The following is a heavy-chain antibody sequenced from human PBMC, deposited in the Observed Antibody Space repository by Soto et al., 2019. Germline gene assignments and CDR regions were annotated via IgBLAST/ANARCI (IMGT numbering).Heavy chain of an antibody. V-gene: IGHV5-10-1*01. CDR2: IDPSGSYT. Sequence: GASLNISCQGAGYPFINNWISWVRQKPGPGLEWMGKIDPSGSYTDYSPSFQGHVSLSVDKSVSTAYLQWSSLKASDSAIYYCARNMITFVGTPTSYEGHCGIHVWGPGTAGT. CDR1: GYPFINNW. J-gene: IGHJ6*01. CDR3: ARNMITFVGTPTSYEGHCGIHV. D-gene: IGHD3-16*01.